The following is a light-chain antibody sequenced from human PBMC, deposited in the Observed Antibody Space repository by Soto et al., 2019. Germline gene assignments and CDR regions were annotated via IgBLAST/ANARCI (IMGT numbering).Light chain of an antibody. CDR3: QHYNSYSEA. CDR2: KAS. CDR1: QSVSNY. J-gene: IGKJ1*01. Sequence: DIQMTQSPSSLSASVGDRVTITCRASQSVSNYLNWYRQLPGKAPKLLIYKASTLKSGVPSRFSGSGSGTEFTLTISSLQPDDFATYYCQHYNSYSEAFGQGTKVDIK. V-gene: IGKV1-5*03.